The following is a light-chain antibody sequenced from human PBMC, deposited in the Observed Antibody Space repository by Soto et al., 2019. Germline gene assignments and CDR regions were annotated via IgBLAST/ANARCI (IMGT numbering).Light chain of an antibody. Sequence: QLVLTQPPSVSGAPGQRVTISCTGSSSNIGAGYDVHWYQQLPGTAPKLLIYGNSNRPSGVPDRFSGSKSGTSASLAITGLQAEDEADYYCQSYDSSVSGSVFGGGTKVTVL. CDR3: QSYDSSVSGSV. J-gene: IGLJ2*01. V-gene: IGLV1-40*01. CDR2: GNS. CDR1: SSNIGAGYD.